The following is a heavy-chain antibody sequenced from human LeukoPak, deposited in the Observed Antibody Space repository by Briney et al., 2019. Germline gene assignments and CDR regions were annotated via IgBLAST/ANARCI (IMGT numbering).Heavy chain of an antibody. Sequence: SVKVSCKASGYTFTGYYMHWVRQAPGQGLEWMGWIIPIFGTANYAQKFQGRVTITADKSTSTAYMELSSLRSEDTAVYYCARDPGMTTVTSWGQGTLVTVSS. V-gene: IGHV1-69*06. J-gene: IGHJ1*01. CDR3: ARDPGMTTVTS. CDR2: IIPIFGTA. D-gene: IGHD4-17*01. CDR1: GYTFTGYY.